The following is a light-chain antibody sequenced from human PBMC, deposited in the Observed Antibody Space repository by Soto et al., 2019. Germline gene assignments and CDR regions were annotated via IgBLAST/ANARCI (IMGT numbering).Light chain of an antibody. CDR1: SSNIGSNS. V-gene: IGLV1-44*01. Sequence: QSVMTQPPSASGTPGQRVTISWSGSSSNIGSNSVNWYQQLPGTAPKLLIYNIDQRPSGVPDRFLGSKSGSSASLAISGLQSEDEAAYYCASWDDRLSGPIFGGGTQLTVL. CDR2: NID. J-gene: IGLJ2*01. CDR3: ASWDDRLSGPI.